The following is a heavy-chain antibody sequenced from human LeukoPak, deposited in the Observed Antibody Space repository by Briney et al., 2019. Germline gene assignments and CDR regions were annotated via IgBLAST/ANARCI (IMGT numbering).Heavy chain of an antibody. D-gene: IGHD3-22*01. CDR3: ARDAQPYYYDSSGYYFDY. CDR1: GFTFSTYA. CDR2: ISGSGGTT. Sequence: GGSLRLSCAASGFTFSTYAMSWVRQAPGKGLEWVSAISGSGGTTYYADSVRGRFTVSRDNSKNTLYLQMNSLRAEDTAVYYCARDAQPYYYDSSGYYFDYWGQGTLVTVSS. J-gene: IGHJ4*02. V-gene: IGHV3-23*01.